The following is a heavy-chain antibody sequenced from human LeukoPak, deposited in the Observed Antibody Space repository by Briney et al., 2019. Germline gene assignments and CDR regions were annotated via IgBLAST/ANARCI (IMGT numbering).Heavy chain of an antibody. CDR1: GGSVSSGDYY. D-gene: IGHD6-19*01. J-gene: IGHJ4*02. Sequence: SETLSLTCTVSGGSVSSGDYYWSWIRQLPGTGLEWIGYIYYSGSTYYNPSLKSRLTISVDTSKNQFSLKLSSVTAADTAVYYCARRRGNTSGSQGYYFDYWGQGTLVTVSS. V-gene: IGHV4-31*03. CDR3: ARRRGNTSGSQGYYFDY. CDR2: IYYSGST.